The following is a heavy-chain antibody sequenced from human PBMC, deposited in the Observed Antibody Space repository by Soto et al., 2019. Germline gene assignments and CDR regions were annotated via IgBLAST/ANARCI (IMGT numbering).Heavy chain of an antibody. D-gene: IGHD3-16*02. J-gene: IGHJ4*02. CDR3: AKGVVDRGIDS. V-gene: IGHV3-33*06. CDR2: LWYDGSNK. CDR1: EFNVSNNY. Sequence: GGSLRLSCAVSEFNVSNNYMSWVRQAPGKGLEWVAVLWYDGSNKYYADSVKGRFTISRDNSKNTLYLQMNSLRAEDTAVYYCAKGVVDRGIDSWGQGTVVTVSS.